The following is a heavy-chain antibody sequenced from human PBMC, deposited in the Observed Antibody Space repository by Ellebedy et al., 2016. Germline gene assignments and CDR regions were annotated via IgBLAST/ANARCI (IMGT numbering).Heavy chain of an antibody. CDR3: ARGVGGTSLNWFDP. V-gene: IGHV3-21*01. D-gene: IGHD3-16*01. CDR1: GFNFNTFF. CDR2: ITSSSSYI. Sequence: GGSLRLXXTASGFNFNTFFMNWVRQAPGKGLEWVSSITSSSSYIFYADSVKGRFTISRDNAKNSVYLQMNSLRGEDTALYYCARGVGGTSLNWFDPWGQGTLVTVSS. J-gene: IGHJ5*02.